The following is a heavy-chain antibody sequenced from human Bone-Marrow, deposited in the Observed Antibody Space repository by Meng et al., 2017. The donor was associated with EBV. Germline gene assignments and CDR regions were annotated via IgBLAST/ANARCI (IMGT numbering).Heavy chain of an antibody. CDR1: GGSFSGYY. CDR2: INHSGST. D-gene: IGHD6-13*01. J-gene: IGHJ4*02. Sequence: QGQLKQWGAGPLKPSETLSLPCAGYGGSFSGYYGSWIRQPPGKGLEWIGEINHSGSTNYNPSLKSRVTISVDTSKNQFSLKLSSVTTADTAVYYCARGRGYSSPNFDYWGQGTLVTVSS. CDR3: ARGRGYSSPNFDY. V-gene: IGHV4-34*01.